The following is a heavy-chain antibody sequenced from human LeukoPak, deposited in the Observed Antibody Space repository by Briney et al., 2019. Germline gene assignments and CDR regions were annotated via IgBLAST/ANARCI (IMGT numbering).Heavy chain of an antibody. D-gene: IGHD2-2*01. CDR3: ARAPATSRGPARDYYGMDV. J-gene: IGHJ6*04. CDR2: IGTLGDT. V-gene: IGHV3-13*01. CDR1: GFTFRTYD. Sequence: GGSLRLSCAASGFTFRTYDMHWVRQAPGKGLEWVSVIGTLGDTYYPGSVKGRFTISRENAKNSLYLQMNSLRVGDTAVYYCARAPATSRGPARDYYGMDVWGKGNPVTVSS.